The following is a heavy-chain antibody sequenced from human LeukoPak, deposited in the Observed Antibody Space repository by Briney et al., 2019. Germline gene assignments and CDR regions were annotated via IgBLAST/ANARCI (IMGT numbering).Heavy chain of an antibody. CDR1: GGSISSGSYY. CDR3: GGGPHGY. Sequence: SQTLSLTCTFSGGSISSGSYYWSWIRQPAGKGLEWIGRIYTSGSTNYNPSLKSRVTISVDTSKNQFSLKLSSVTAADTAVYYCGGGPHGYWGQGTLVTVSS. J-gene: IGHJ4*02. CDR2: IYTSGST. V-gene: IGHV4-61*02.